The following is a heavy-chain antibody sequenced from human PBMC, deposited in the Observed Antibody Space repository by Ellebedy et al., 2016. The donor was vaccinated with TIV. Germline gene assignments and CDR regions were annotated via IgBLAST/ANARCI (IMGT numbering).Heavy chain of an antibody. CDR2: AIPMFGSA. V-gene: IGHV1-69*13. CDR1: GDTFSTHV. Sequence: SVKVSCKASGDTFSTHVITWVRQAPGQGLEWMGGAIPMFGSAQYAQRFQGRVTITADESTRTAYMELRGLRSEDTAVYYCARGGRLDSSSSKFDSWGQGTQVTVSS. CDR3: ARGGRLDSSSSKFDS. D-gene: IGHD6-6*01. J-gene: IGHJ4*02.